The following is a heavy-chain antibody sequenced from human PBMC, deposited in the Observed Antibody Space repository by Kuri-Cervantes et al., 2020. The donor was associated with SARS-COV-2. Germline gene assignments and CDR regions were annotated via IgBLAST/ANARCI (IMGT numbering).Heavy chain of an antibody. D-gene: IGHD3-22*01. Sequence: GESLKISCAASGFTFSSYAMSWVRQAPGKGLEWVSAISGSGGSTYYADSVKGRFTIPRDNSKNTLYLQMNSLRAEDTAVYYCAKDYYYDSSGYPRVVVDYWGQGTLVTVSS. V-gene: IGHV3-23*01. CDR1: GFTFSSYA. J-gene: IGHJ4*02. CDR2: ISGSGGST. CDR3: AKDYYYDSSGYPRVVVDY.